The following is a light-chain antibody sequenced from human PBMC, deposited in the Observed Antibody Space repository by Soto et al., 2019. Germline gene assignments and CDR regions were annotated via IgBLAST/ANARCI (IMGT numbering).Light chain of an antibody. Sequence: IVLTQSPGTLSSSPGERATLSCRASQSVSTSNLAWYQQRPGQAPRLLIYGASRRATGIPDRFSGSGSGTDFTLTISRLEPEDLAVYYCQQYDNWPPWTFGQGTKVDIK. J-gene: IGKJ1*01. V-gene: IGKV3-20*01. CDR1: QSVSTSN. CDR3: QQYDNWPPWT. CDR2: GAS.